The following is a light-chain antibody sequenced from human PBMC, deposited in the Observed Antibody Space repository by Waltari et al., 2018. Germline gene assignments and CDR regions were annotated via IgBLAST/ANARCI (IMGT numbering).Light chain of an antibody. CDR2: DVP. CDR1: SSDVGSFDF. Sequence: QSALTQPPSASGSLGQSVTISCTGTSSDVGSFDFVSWYQQHPDQAPTLFIYDVPGRPSGFPARFSGAKSCNTSSLTVSELQPEDEAEYFCTSYAGANKFPLIFGGGTKLTVL. J-gene: IGLJ2*01. V-gene: IGLV2-8*01. CDR3: TSYAGANKFPLI.